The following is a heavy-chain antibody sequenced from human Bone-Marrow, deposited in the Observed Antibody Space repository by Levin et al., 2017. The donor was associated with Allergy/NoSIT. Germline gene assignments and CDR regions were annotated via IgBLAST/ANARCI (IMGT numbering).Heavy chain of an antibody. CDR2: IDPTHGGT. D-gene: IGHD6-13*01. CDR3: ARGGASSNDY. Sequence: ASVKVSCSVSGYTFSDYYIHWIRKTPGQGLEWIGWIDPTHGGTQFSEKFHDRLVLTRNSSINTAYMEVGKLRSGDTALYYCARGGASSNDYWGRGTLVTVSS. CDR1: GYTFSDYY. J-gene: IGHJ4*02. V-gene: IGHV1-2*02.